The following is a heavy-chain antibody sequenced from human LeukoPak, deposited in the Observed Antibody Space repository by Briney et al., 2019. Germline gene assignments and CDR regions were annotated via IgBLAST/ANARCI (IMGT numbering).Heavy chain of an antibody. V-gene: IGHV3-23*01. Sequence: PGGSLRLSCAASGFTFSSYAMSWVRQAPGKGLEWVSAISGSGGSTYYADSVKGRFTISRDNSKNTLYLQMNSLRAEDTAVYYCARDLVVRGVIRTYYYGMDVWGQGTTVTVSS. J-gene: IGHJ6*02. CDR1: GFTFSSYA. D-gene: IGHD3-10*01. CDR2: ISGSGGST. CDR3: ARDLVVRGVIRTYYYGMDV.